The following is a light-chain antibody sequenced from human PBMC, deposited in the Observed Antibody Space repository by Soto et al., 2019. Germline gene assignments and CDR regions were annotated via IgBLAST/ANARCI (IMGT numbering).Light chain of an antibody. V-gene: IGKV3-20*01. CDR2: GVS. CDR3: QQYGNSGVT. Sequence: EIVLTQSPGTLSLYPGERATLSCRASQSVNSNYLAWHQQKPGQAPRLLIYGVSSRATGIPDRFSGSGSGTDFTLTISRLEPEDFAVYYCQQYGNSGVTFGPGTKVDIK. J-gene: IGKJ3*01. CDR1: QSVNSNY.